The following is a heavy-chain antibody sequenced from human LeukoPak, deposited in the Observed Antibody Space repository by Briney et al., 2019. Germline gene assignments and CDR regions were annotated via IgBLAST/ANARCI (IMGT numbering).Heavy chain of an antibody. CDR2: INSGGGTT. V-gene: IGHV3-23*01. CDR3: AKGTDGAGSYRPFDY. Sequence: PGGSLRLSCAASGFTLSSSTMSWLRQAPGKGLEWVSAINSGGGTTSAESVKGRFTISRDDSKNTLYLQMNSLRAEDTAVYYCAKGTDGAGSYRPFDYWGRGTLVTVSS. J-gene: IGHJ4*02. D-gene: IGHD3-10*01. CDR1: GFTLSSST.